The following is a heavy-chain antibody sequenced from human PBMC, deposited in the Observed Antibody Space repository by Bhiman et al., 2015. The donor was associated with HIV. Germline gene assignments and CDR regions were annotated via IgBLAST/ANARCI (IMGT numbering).Heavy chain of an antibody. J-gene: IGHJ6*03. D-gene: IGHD1-26*01. V-gene: IGHV3-48*03. CDR2: ISRSSSTI. Sequence: EVQLVESGGAVVQPGGSLRLSCAASGFTFSSDEMNWVRQAPGKGLEWVSYISRSSSTIYYADSVKGRFTISRDNAKNSLYLQMNSLRGEDTAVYYCARVDGIVGATDYMAVWGKGTTVTVSS. CDR1: GFTFSSDE. CDR3: ARVDGIVGATDYMAV.